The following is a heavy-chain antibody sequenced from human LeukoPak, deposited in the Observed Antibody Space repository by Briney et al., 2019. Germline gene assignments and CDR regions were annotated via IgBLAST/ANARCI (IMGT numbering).Heavy chain of an antibody. CDR1: GGSISSYY. D-gene: IGHD1-26*01. CDR2: IYTSGST. CDR3: ARALYSGGYYGFGFDP. J-gene: IGHJ5*02. V-gene: IGHV4-4*07. Sequence: SETLSLTCTVSGGSISSYYWSWLRQPAGKGLEWIGRIYTSGSTNYNPSLKSRVTMSVDTSKNQFSLKLSSVTAADTAVYYCARALYSGGYYGFGFDPWGQGTLVTVSS.